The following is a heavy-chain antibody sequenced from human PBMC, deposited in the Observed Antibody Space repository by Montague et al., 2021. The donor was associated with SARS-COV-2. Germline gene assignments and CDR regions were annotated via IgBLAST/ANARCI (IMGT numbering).Heavy chain of an antibody. D-gene: IGHD3-22*01. J-gene: IGHJ6*02. CDR2: IYTSRSS. CDR1: GGSVSSGSYY. V-gene: IGHV4-61*02. Sequence: TLSLTCTVSGGSVSSGSYYWSWLRQPAGKGLEWIGRIYTSRSSNYNPSLKSRVTISVDTSKNQFSLKVSSVTAAATAVYYCARERSAGYYDGSGYHSYKYGMDVWGQGTTVTVSS. CDR3: ARERSAGYYDGSGYHSYKYGMDV.